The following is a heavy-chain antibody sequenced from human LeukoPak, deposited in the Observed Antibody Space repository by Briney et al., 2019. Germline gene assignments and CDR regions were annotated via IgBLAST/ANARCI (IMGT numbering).Heavy chain of an antibody. Sequence: GESLKISCKTSGYSFTSYWIGWVRQMPGKGLEWMGIIYPADSDTRYSPSFQGQVTISADKSISTAYLQWSSLKASDTAMYYCARRLRVSAASDYWGQGTLSPSPQ. V-gene: IGHV5-51*01. CDR3: ARRLRVSAASDY. D-gene: IGHD5/OR15-5a*01. CDR1: GYSFTSYW. J-gene: IGHJ4*02. CDR2: IYPADSDT.